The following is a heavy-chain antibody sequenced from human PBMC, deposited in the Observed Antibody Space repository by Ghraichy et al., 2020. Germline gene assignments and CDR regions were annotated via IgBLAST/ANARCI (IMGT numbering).Heavy chain of an antibody. CDR2: IRSKAYGGTT. D-gene: IGHD3-22*01. J-gene: IGHJ4*02. CDR3: TRDLDSSGYRDRLDY. V-gene: IGHV3-49*04. Sequence: GESLNISCTASGFTFGDYAMSWVRQAPGKGLEWVGFIRSKAYGGTTEYAASVKGRFTISRDDSKSIAYLQMNSLKTEDTAVYYCTRDLDSSGYRDRLDYWGQGTLVTVSS. CDR1: GFTFGDYA.